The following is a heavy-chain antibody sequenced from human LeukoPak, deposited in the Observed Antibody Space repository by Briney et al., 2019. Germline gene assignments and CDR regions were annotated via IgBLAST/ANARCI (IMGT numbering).Heavy chain of an antibody. D-gene: IGHD6-19*01. CDR2: INPNSGDT. V-gene: IGHV1-2*02. J-gene: IGHJ3*02. Sequence: ASVKVSCKASGYTYTGYYMHWVRQAPGQGLEWMGWINPNSGDTNYSQKFQGRVSMTRDTSINTAYMELSRLTSDDTAVYYCARDLYSSGWTDAFDIWGQGTMVTVSS. CDR1: GYTYTGYY. CDR3: ARDLYSSGWTDAFDI.